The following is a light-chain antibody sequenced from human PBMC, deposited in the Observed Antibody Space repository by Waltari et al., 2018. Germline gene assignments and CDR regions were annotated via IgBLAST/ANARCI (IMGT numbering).Light chain of an antibody. J-gene: IGLJ1*01. CDR2: VGTGEIVG. CDR3: GADYVSGSNFVSV. CDR1: LGHTKYK. Sequence: QPVMTPPPSASASLGAPVTPTCTLRLGHTKYKLDWDHPEPGKGPPFLTRVGTGEIVGSKGDGIPDRFSVLDSGLNRNLTMNNIQEEDESDYHCGADYVSGSNFVSVFGTGTRVTVL. V-gene: IGLV9-49*01.